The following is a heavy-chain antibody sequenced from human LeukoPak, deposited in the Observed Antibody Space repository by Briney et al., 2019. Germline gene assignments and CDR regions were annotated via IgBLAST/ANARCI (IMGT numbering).Heavy chain of an antibody. Sequence: PSETLSLTRTVSGGSISSYYWSWIRQPPGKGLEWIGYIYYSGSTNYNPSLKSRATISVDTSKNQSSLKLSSVTAADTAVYYCARHAAGYSSSWIDYWGQGTLVTVSS. V-gene: IGHV4-59*08. CDR3: ARHAAGYSSSWIDY. CDR2: IYYSGST. J-gene: IGHJ4*02. CDR1: GGSISSYY. D-gene: IGHD6-13*01.